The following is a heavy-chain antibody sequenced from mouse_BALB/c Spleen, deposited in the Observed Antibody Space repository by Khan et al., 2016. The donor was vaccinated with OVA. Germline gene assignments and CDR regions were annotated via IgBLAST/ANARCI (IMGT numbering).Heavy chain of an antibody. Sequence: QVQLQQPGAELVRPGASVNLSCKASGYTFTNYWMNWVKQRPEQGLEWIGRIDPYDSEIHYNQKFKDKAILTVDKSSNTAYMQLHSLTSADSTVYNCERNPLAYGGQGTLVTVSA. J-gene: IGHJ3*01. CDR1: GYTFTNYW. V-gene: IGHV1-52*01. CDR3: ERNPLAY. CDR2: IDPYDSEI.